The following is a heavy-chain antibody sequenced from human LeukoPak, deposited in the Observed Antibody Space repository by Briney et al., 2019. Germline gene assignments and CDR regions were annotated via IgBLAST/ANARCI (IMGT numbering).Heavy chain of an antibody. D-gene: IGHD5-24*01. CDR1: GFTFTNSA. V-gene: IGHV1-58*02. J-gene: IGHJ4*02. CDR3: AAAPIEMQQRGFDY. CDR2: IVVASGNT. Sequence: TSVTVSCKTSGFTFTNSAMQWVRQARGQRLEWIGWIVVASGNTKYAQKFQERVTITRDMSTSTAYMELSSLSPEDTAVYYCAAAPIEMQQRGFDYWGQGTLVTVSS.